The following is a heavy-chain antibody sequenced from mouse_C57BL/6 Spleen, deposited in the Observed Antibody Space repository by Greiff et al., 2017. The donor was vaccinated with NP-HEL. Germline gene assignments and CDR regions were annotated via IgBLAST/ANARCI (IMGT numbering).Heavy chain of an antibody. CDR3: ARSGDYYAFDY. CDR1: GYAFSSYW. J-gene: IGHJ2*01. Sequence: QVQLQQSGAELVKPGASVKISCKASGYAFSSYWMNWVKQRPGKGLEWIGQIYPGDGDTNYNGKFKGKATLTADKSSSTAYMQLSSLTSEDSAVYFCARSGDYYAFDYWGQGTTLTVSS. CDR2: IYPGDGDT. D-gene: IGHD1-1*01. V-gene: IGHV1-80*01.